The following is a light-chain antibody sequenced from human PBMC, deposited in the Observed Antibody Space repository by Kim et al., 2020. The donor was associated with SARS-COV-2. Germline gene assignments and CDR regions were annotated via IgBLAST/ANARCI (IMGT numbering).Light chain of an antibody. V-gene: IGLV3-1*01. CDR2: QYN. Sequence: SYELTQPPSVSVSPGQTASITCSGDKLGGKYVSWYQQKPGQSPVLLIYQYNTRPSGIPERFSGSNSESSATLTISGTQAMDEADFYCQAWDSGSYVFGT. CDR3: QAWDSGSYV. CDR1: KLGGKY. J-gene: IGLJ1*01.